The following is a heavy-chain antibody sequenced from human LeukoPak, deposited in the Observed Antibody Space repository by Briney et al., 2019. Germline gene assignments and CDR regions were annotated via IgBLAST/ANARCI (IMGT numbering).Heavy chain of an antibody. V-gene: IGHV3-30*02. Sequence: GGSLRLSCAASGFTFSSYGMHWVRQAPGKGLEWVAFIRYDGNNKYYADSVKGRFTISRDNSKNTLHLQMNSLRAEDTAVYYCAKYGPTVHSYFDYWGQGTLVTVSS. CDR1: GFTFSSYG. J-gene: IGHJ4*02. CDR2: IRYDGNNK. CDR3: AKYGPTVHSYFDY. D-gene: IGHD4/OR15-4a*01.